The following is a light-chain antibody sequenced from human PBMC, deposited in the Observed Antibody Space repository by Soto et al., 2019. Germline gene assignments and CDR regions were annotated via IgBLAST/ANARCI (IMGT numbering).Light chain of an antibody. CDR3: MQGTQFPWT. V-gene: IGKV2D-29*01. Sequence: EIVLTQTPLSLSVTPGQPASISCKSSQSLLHSDGKTYLYWYLQRPGQPPQALMYEASNRFSGVPDRFSGSGSGTDFTLKISRVEADDVGVYYCMQGTQFPWTFGQGTKAEIK. J-gene: IGKJ1*01. CDR1: QSLLHSDGKTY. CDR2: EAS.